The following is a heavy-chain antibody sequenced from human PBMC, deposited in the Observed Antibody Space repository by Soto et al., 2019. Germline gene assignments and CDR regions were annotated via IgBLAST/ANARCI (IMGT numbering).Heavy chain of an antibody. J-gene: IGHJ4*02. CDR1: GGSFSGYY. V-gene: IGHV4-34*01. CDR2: INHSGST. Sequence: SETLSLTCAVYGGSFSGYYWSWIRQPPGKGLEWIGEINHSGSTNYNPSLKSRVTISVDTSKNQFSLKLSSVTAADTAVYYCARASVEDIVLMVYAIVFDYWGQGTLVTVSS. CDR3: ARASVEDIVLMVYAIVFDY. D-gene: IGHD2-8*01.